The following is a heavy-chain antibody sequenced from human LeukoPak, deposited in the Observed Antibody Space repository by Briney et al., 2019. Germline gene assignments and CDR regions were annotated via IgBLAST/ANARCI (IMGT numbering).Heavy chain of an antibody. Sequence: GASVKVSCKTSGYTFNTYGITWFRQAPGQGLEWMGWISPYNGDTNFAQKFQGRVTMMTDTSTSTGYVELRSLRPDDTAVYYCARASTRAAATGYDPWGQGSLVTVSS. V-gene: IGHV1-18*01. J-gene: IGHJ5*02. D-gene: IGHD6-13*01. CDR3: ARASTRAAATGYDP. CDR2: ISPYNGDT. CDR1: GYTFNTYG.